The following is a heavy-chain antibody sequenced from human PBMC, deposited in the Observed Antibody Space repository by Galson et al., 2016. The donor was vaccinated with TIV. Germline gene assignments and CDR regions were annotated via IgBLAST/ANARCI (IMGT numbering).Heavy chain of an antibody. V-gene: IGHV1-18*01. CDR2: ISAYNGHT. CDR1: GYTFSNYG. D-gene: IGHD3-9*01. CDR3: ARDYDLLTGHSSFDC. Sequence: SVKVSCKASGYTFSNYGISWVRQAPGQGLEWMGWISAYNGHTNFAQKLQDRVTMTTDTSTTTAYVELRSLRSDDTALYYCARDYDLLTGHSSFDCWGQGTVVTVSS. J-gene: IGHJ4*02.